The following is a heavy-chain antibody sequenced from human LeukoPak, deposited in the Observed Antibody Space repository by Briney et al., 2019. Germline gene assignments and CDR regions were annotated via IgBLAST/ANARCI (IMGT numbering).Heavy chain of an antibody. V-gene: IGHV1-18*01. Sequence: ASVKVSCTPSGYTFTSYGISWVPQAPGQGREWMGWISAFIGNTNSAQTLQGRVTITTDTSTRTAYMHLRRLRSHDTPVYYCRTDLDSSWYYDMDDWGQGTMVTVSS. J-gene: IGHJ6*03. D-gene: IGHD6-13*01. CDR3: RTDLDSSWYYDMDD. CDR1: GYTFTSYG. CDR2: ISAFIGNT.